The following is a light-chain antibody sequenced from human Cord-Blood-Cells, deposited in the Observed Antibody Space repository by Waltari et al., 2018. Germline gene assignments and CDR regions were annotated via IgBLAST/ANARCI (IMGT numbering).Light chain of an antibody. J-gene: IGKJ4*01. CDR2: LGS. Sequence: DIVMTQSPLSLPVTPGEPASISCRSSQSLLHSNGYNYLDWYLQKPGQSPQLLIYLGSNRASGVPDRFSGSGSGTYFTLKISRVEAEDVGVYCCMQALQTLTFGGGTKVEIK. V-gene: IGKV2-28*01. CDR1: QSLLHSNGYNY. CDR3: MQALQTLT.